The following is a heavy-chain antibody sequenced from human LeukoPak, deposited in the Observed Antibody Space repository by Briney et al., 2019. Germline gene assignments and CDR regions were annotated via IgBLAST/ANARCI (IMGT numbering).Heavy chain of an antibody. CDR3: ARLSSSWYSPFDY. V-gene: IGHV3-23*01. CDR1: GFTFSSYA. Sequence: GGSLRLSCAASGFTFSSYAMSWVRQAPGKGLEWVSAISGSGGSTYYADSVKGRFTISRDNSKNTLYLQMNSLRAEDTAVYYCARLSSSWYSPFDYWGQGTLVTVPS. J-gene: IGHJ4*02. CDR2: ISGSGGST. D-gene: IGHD6-13*01.